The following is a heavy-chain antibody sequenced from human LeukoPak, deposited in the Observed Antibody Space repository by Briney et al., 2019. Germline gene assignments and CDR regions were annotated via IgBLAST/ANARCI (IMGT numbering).Heavy chain of an antibody. CDR2: IYSGGST. V-gene: IGHV3-66*02. Sequence: GGSLRLSCAASGFTVSSNYMSWVRQAPGKGLEWVSVIYSGGSTYYADSVKGRFTISRDNSKNTRYLQRNSLRAEDTAVYYCVRGSGYYYYYYYMDVWGKGTTVTVSS. D-gene: IGHD3-3*01. CDR1: GFTVSSNY. CDR3: VRGSGYYYYYYYMDV. J-gene: IGHJ6*03.